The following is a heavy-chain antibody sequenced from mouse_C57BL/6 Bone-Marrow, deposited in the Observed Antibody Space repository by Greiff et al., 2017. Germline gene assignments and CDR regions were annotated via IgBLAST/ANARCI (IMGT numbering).Heavy chain of an antibody. J-gene: IGHJ4*01. CDR2: INPNYGTT. D-gene: IGHD1-1*01. V-gene: IGHV1-39*01. Sequence: VQLQQSGPELVKPGASVKISCKASGYSFTDYNMNWVKQSNGKSLEWIGVINPNYGTTSYNQKFKGKATITADTSSNTAYLQLSSLTSEDTAVYYFTTLYGLYYAIDYWGQGTSVTVSS. CDR3: TTLYGLYYAIDY. CDR1: GYSFTDYN.